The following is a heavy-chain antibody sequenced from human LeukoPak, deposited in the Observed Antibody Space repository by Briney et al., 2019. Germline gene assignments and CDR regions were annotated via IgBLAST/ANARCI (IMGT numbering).Heavy chain of an antibody. J-gene: IGHJ3*02. Sequence: GGSLRLSCAGAGFTFSSYWMSWVRQAPGKGLEWVANIKQDGSEKYYVDSVKVRFTISRDNAKNSLYLQMNSLRAEDTAVYYCARDLYGDYFHDAFDIWGQGTMVTVSS. CDR1: GFTFSSYW. CDR3: ARDLYGDYFHDAFDI. CDR2: IKQDGSEK. V-gene: IGHV3-7*03. D-gene: IGHD4-17*01.